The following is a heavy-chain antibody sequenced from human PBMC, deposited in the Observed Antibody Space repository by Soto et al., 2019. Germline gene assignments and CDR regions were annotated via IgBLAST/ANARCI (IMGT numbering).Heavy chain of an antibody. Sequence: QVRLQESGPGLVKPSETLSLTCTVSGGSISSYYWSWIRQPPGKGLEWIGYIYYSGSTNYNPSLKSRVTISVDTSKNQFSLKLSSVTAADTAVYYCARRGYSYGYGYYYYYMDVWGKGTTVTVSS. D-gene: IGHD5-18*01. CDR2: IYYSGST. J-gene: IGHJ6*03. CDR3: ARRGYSYGYGYYYYYMDV. CDR1: GGSISSYY. V-gene: IGHV4-59*08.